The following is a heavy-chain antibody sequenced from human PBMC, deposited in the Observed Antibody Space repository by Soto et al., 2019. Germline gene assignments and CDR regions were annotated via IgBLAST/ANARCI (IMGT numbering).Heavy chain of an antibody. CDR2: ISYDGSNK. CDR1: GGTFSSYG. CDR3: AKDRRRPMIADV. J-gene: IGHJ6*02. Sequence: QVQLVQSGAEVKKPGSSVKVSCKASGGTFSSYGMHWVRQAPGKGLEWVAVISYDGSNKYYADSVKGRFTISRDNSKNTLYLQMNSLRAEDTAVYYCAKDRRRPMIADVWGQGTTVTVSS. V-gene: IGHV3-30*18. D-gene: IGHD3-22*01.